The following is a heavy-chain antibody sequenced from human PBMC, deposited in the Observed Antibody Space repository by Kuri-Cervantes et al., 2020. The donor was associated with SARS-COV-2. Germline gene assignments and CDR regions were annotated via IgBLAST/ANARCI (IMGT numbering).Heavy chain of an antibody. CDR1: GYTFTGYY. Sequence: ASVKVSCKASGYTFTGYYMHWVRQAPRQGLEWMGRINPNSGGTNYAQKFQGRVTMTRDTSISTAYMELSRLRSDDTAVYYCARDPGGLDAFDIWGQGTMVTVSS. V-gene: IGHV1-2*06. CDR3: ARDPGGLDAFDI. J-gene: IGHJ3*02. CDR2: INPNSGGT. D-gene: IGHD4-23*01.